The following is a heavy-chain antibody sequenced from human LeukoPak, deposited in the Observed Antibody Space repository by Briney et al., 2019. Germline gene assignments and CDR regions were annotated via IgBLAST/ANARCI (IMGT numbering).Heavy chain of an antibody. D-gene: IGHD3-16*02. CDR3: AKVSDYDYVWGSHRSYYFHY. Sequence: PRASLRLSCAASGFTFSSYAMSWVRQAPGKGLEWVSGISGSGGSTYYADSLKGRFTISRDNSKNTLYLQMNSLRAEDTAVYYCAKVSDYDYVWGSHRSYYFHYWGQGTLVTVSS. CDR2: ISGSGGST. J-gene: IGHJ4*02. CDR1: GFTFSSYA. V-gene: IGHV3-23*01.